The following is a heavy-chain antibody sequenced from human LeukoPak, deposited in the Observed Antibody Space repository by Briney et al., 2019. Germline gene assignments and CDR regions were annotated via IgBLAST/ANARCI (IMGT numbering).Heavy chain of an antibody. CDR3: AKRSFCRSGSCYSFGFDY. V-gene: IGHV4-34*08. D-gene: IGHD2-15*01. CDR1: GFTFSSYA. CDR2: INHSGST. Sequence: GSLRLSCAASGFTFSSYAMSWVRQPPGKGLEWIGEINHSGSTNYNPSLKSRVTISVDTSKNQFSLKLSSVTAADTAVYYCAKRSFCRSGSCYSFGFDYWGQGTLVTVSS. J-gene: IGHJ4*02.